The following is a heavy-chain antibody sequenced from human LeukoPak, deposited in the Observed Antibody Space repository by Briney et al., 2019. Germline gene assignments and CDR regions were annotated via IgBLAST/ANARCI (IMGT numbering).Heavy chain of an antibody. D-gene: IGHD3-3*01. CDR3: ARVPLRFLEPFDY. CDR1: GFTFSTYA. J-gene: IGHJ4*02. Sequence: GSLRLSCAASGFTFSTYAMSWIRQPPGKGLEWIGEINHSGGANYNPSLKSRVTISADTSKSQFSLKLGSVTAADTAVYYCARVPLRFLEPFDYWGQGTLVTVSS. V-gene: IGHV4-34*01. CDR2: INHSGGA.